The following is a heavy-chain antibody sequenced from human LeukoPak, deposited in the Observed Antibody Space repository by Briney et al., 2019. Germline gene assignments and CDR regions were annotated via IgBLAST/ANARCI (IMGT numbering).Heavy chain of an antibody. CDR2: INHSGST. D-gene: IGHD2-2*01. CDR3: ARGPVVVPAALPRIAALDY. CDR1: GGSFSGYY. J-gene: IGHJ4*02. V-gene: IGHV4-34*01. Sequence: SETLSLTCAVYGGSFSGYYWSWIRQPPGKGLEWIGEINHSGSTNYNPSLKSRVTISVDTSKNQFSLKLSSVTAADTAVYYCARGPVVVPAALPRIAALDYWGQGTLVTVSS.